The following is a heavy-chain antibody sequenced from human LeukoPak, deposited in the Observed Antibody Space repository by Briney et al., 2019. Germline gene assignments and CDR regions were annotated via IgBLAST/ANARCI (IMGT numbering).Heavy chain of an antibody. V-gene: IGHV3-9*01. D-gene: IGHD2-2*01. Sequence: GGSLRLSCAASGFTFDDYAMHWVRQAPGKGLEWVSGISWNSGCIGYADSVKGRFTISRDNAKNSLYLQMNSLRAEDTALYYCAKDRWSSSTSFLFDYWGQGTLVTVSS. CDR3: AKDRWSSSTSFLFDY. CDR1: GFTFDDYA. CDR2: ISWNSGCI. J-gene: IGHJ4*02.